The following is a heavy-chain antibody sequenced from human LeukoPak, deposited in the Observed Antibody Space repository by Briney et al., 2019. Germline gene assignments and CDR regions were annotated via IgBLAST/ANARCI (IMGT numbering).Heavy chain of an antibody. CDR1: GFTFSSYA. J-gene: IGHJ3*02. Sequence: GGSLRLSCAASGFTFSSYAMSWVRQAPGKGLEWVSAISGSGGSTYYADSVKGRLTISRDNSKNTLYLQMNSLRAEDTAVYYCAKPLGYYYDSSGYEGAFDIWGQGTMVTVSS. V-gene: IGHV3-23*01. D-gene: IGHD3-22*01. CDR3: AKPLGYYYDSSGYEGAFDI. CDR2: ISGSGGST.